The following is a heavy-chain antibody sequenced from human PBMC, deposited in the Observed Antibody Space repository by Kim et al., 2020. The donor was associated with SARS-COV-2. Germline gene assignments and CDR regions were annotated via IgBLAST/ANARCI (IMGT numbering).Heavy chain of an antibody. V-gene: IGHV4-59*01. CDR2: IYYSGST. Sequence: SETLSLTCTVSGGSISTSYWSWIRQPPGKGLEWIGYIYYSGSTNYNPSLKSRVTISVDTSKNQFSLKLSSVTAADTAVYCCAGQFSGSYRFQHWGQGTLVAVSS. CDR1: GGSISTSY. J-gene: IGHJ1*01. CDR3: AGQFSGSYRFQH. D-gene: IGHD3-16*02.